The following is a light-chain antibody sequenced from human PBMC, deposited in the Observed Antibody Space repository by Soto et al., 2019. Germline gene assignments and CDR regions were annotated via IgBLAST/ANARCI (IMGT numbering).Light chain of an antibody. J-gene: IGKJ1*01. CDR3: QQYYSYPWT. Sequence: DIQMTQSPSTLSASVGDRVTITCRASQSISSWLAWYQQKPGKALKLLIYKASGLESGVPSRFSGSGSGTEFTLTISSLQPDDFATYYCQQYYSYPWTFGQGTKVDIK. CDR2: KAS. V-gene: IGKV1-5*03. CDR1: QSISSW.